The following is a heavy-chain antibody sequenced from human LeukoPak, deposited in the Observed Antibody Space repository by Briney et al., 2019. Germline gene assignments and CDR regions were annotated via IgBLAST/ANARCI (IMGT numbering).Heavy chain of an antibody. V-gene: IGHV4-39*07. CDR3: VRRQWFGGGDDY. J-gene: IGHJ4*02. D-gene: IGHD3-10*01. Sequence: SETLSLTCTVSGGSISSSSYYWGWIRQPPGKGLEWIGSIYYSGSTYYNPSLKSRVTMPVDMSKNQFSLKLGSVTAADTAVYYCVRRQWFGGGDDYWGQGTLVTVSS. CDR2: IYYSGST. CDR1: GGSISSSSYY.